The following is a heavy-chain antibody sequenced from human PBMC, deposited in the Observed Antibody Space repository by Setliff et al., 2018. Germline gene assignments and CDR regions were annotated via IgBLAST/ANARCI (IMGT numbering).Heavy chain of an antibody. CDR3: ARLYEFGELFSNY. Sequence: KPSETLSLTCTVSGGSISSYYWSWIRQPPGKGLEWIGYIYYSGSTNYNPSLKSRVTISVDTSKNQFSLKLSSVTAADTAVYYCARLYEFGELFSNYWGQGTLVTVSS. J-gene: IGHJ4*02. CDR1: GGSISSYY. V-gene: IGHV4-59*08. D-gene: IGHD3-10*01. CDR2: IYYSGST.